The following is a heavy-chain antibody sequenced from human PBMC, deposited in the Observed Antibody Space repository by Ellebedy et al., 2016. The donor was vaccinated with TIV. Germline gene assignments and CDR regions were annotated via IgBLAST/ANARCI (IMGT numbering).Heavy chain of an antibody. CDR1: RDTFSSSA. D-gene: IGHD2-21*01. Sequence: SVKVSXKASRDTFSSSAISWVRQAPGQGLEWMGGLVSSFQVTSNSQKFQGRLTITTDASTRTTYMELSSLRSEDTAVYFCAACFNCDDYFEHWGQGTLVTVS. J-gene: IGHJ1*01. CDR2: LVSSFQVT. CDR3: AACFNCDDYFEH. V-gene: IGHV1-69*05.